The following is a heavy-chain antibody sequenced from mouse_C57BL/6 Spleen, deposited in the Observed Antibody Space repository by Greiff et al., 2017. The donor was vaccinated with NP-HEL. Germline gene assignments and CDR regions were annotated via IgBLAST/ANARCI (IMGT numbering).Heavy chain of an antibody. CDR2: ISGGGGNT. Sequence: EVKVVESGGGLVKPGGSLKLSCAASGFTFSSYTMSWVRQTPEKRLEWVATISGGGGNTYYPDSVKGRFTISRDNAKNTLYLQMSSLRSEDTALYYCARRVTTKGDYFDYWGQGTTRTVSS. CDR1: GFTFSSYT. J-gene: IGHJ2*01. V-gene: IGHV5-9*01. CDR3: ARRVTTKGDYFDY. D-gene: IGHD2-2*01.